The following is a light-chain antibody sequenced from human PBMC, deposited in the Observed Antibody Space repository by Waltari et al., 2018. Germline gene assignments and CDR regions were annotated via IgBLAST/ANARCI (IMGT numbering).Light chain of an antibody. Sequence: QSALTQPASVSGSPGQSITISCTGTSSYVGGYNYGSWYQQHPGKAPKLMIYEVSNRPSGVSNRFSGSKSGNTASLTISGLQAEDEADYYCSSYTSSTTRVFGTGTKVTVL. CDR1: SSYVGGYNY. J-gene: IGLJ1*01. V-gene: IGLV2-14*01. CDR2: EVS. CDR3: SSYTSSTTRV.